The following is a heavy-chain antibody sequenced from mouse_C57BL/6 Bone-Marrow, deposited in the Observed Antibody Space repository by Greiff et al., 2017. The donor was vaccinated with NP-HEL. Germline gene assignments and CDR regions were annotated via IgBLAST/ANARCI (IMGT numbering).Heavy chain of an antibody. D-gene: IGHD2-3*01. CDR1: GFTFSDYY. J-gene: IGHJ2*01. CDR2: INYDGSST. Sequence: EVMLVESGGGLVKPGSSMKLSCTASGFTFSDYYMAWVRQVPEKGLEWVANINYDGSSTYYLDSLKSRFIISRDNAKNILYLQMSSLKSEDTATYYCARVDGYLYYFDYWGQGTTLTVSS. V-gene: IGHV5-16*01. CDR3: ARVDGYLYYFDY.